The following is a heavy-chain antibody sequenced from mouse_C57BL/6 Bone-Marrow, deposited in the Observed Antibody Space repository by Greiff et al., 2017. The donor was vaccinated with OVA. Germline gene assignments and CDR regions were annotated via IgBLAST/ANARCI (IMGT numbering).Heavy chain of an antibody. CDR1: GYTFTSYT. Sequence: VQLQQSGAELARPGASVKMSCKASGYTFTSYTMHWVKQRPGQGLEWIGYINPSSGYTKYNQKFKDKATLTADKSSSTAYMQLSCLTSEDSAVYYCALYLLFDFDYWGQGTTLTVSS. J-gene: IGHJ2*01. V-gene: IGHV1-4*01. CDR2: INPSSGYT. CDR3: ALYLLFDFDY. D-gene: IGHD2-1*01.